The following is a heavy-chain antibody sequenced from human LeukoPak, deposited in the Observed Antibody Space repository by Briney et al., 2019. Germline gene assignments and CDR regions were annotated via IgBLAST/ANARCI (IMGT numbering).Heavy chain of an antibody. J-gene: IGHJ4*02. Sequence: ASVTVSCKASGYTLTGYHMHWVRQAPGQGLEWMGWINPNSDGTNYAQKFQGRVTMTRDTSINTAYMELSRVRSDDTAVYYCAGDMVRGVILRRVLEYWGQGTLVTVSS. CDR3: AGDMVRGVILRRVLEY. D-gene: IGHD3-10*01. CDR2: INPNSDGT. CDR1: GYTLTGYH. V-gene: IGHV1-2*02.